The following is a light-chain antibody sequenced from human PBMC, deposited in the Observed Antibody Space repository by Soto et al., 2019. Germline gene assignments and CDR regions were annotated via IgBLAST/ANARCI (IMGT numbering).Light chain of an antibody. Sequence: QSVLTQPPSASGTPGQRVTISCSGSSSNIGRNYVYWYQQLPGTAPKLLIYRNNQRPSGVPHRFSGSKSGTSASLAVSALRSEDEADYYCAAWDDSLSGPVFGGGTKLTVL. J-gene: IGLJ2*01. CDR2: RNN. V-gene: IGLV1-47*01. CDR3: AAWDDSLSGPV. CDR1: SSNIGRNY.